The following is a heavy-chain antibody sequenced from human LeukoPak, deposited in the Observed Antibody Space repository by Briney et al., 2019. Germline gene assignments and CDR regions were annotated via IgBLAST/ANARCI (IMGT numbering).Heavy chain of an antibody. CDR3: ASLYYGSGSYYFGY. V-gene: IGHV4-39*01. J-gene: IGHJ4*02. CDR1: GGSISSSSYY. CDR2: IYYSGST. Sequence: SETLSLTCTVSGGSISSSSYYWGWIRQPPGKGLEWIGSIYYSGSTYYNPSLKGRVTISVDTSKNQFSLKLSSVTAADTAVYYCASLYYGSGSYYFGYWGQGTLVTVSS. D-gene: IGHD3-10*01.